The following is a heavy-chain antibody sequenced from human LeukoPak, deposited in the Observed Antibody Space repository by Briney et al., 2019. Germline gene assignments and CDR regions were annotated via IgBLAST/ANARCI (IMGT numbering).Heavy chain of an antibody. CDR3: ARIWAGAFSYYYYGMDV. D-gene: IGHD3-3*02. V-gene: IGHV3-66*01. CDR1: GFTVSSNY. J-gene: IGHJ6*02. Sequence: GGSLRPSCAASGFTVSSNYMSWVRQAPGKGLEWVSVIYSGGSTYYADSVKGRFTISRDNSKNTLYLQMNSLRAEDTAVYYCARIWAGAFSYYYYGMDVWGQGTTVTVSS. CDR2: IYSGGST.